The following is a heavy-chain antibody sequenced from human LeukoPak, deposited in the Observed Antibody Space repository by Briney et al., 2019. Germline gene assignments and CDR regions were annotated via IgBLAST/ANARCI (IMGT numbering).Heavy chain of an antibody. J-gene: IGHJ6*03. CDR2: ISSSSSYI. CDR3: ARDVECSSTSCYTDYYYMDV. CDR1: GFTFSSYS. D-gene: IGHD2-2*02. V-gene: IGHV3-21*01. Sequence: GGSLRLSCAASGFTFSSYSMNWVRQAPGKGLEWVSSISSSSSYIYYADSVKGRFTISRDNAKNSLYLQMNSLRAEDTAVYYCARDVECSSTSCYTDYYYMDVWGKGTTVTVSS.